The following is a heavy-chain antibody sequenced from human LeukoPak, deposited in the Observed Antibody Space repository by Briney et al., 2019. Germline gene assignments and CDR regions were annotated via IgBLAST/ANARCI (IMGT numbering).Heavy chain of an antibody. V-gene: IGHV3-23*01. D-gene: IGHD2-2*02. CDR1: GFAFSSYA. CDR3: AKDPHLGCSSTSCYTGFDY. CDR2: ISGSGDST. J-gene: IGHJ4*02. Sequence: PGGSLRLSCAASGFAFSSYAMSWVRQAPGKGLEWVSGISGSGDSTYYADSVKGRFTISRDNSKNTLYLQMNSLRAEDTAVYYCAKDPHLGCSSTSCYTGFDYWGQGTLVTVSS.